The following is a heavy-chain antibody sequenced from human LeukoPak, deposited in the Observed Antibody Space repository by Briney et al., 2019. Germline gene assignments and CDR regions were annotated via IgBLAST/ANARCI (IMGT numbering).Heavy chain of an antibody. Sequence: PGGSLRLSCTASGFTFSSYAMDWVRQAPGKGLEWVAVISYDGSNKYYADSVKGRFTISRDNSKNTLYLQMNSLRAEDTAVYYCARSQRRYQLLYWFDPWGQGTLVTVSS. J-gene: IGHJ5*02. CDR1: GFTFSSYA. CDR2: ISYDGSNK. D-gene: IGHD2-2*01. CDR3: ARSQRRYQLLYWFDP. V-gene: IGHV3-30*04.